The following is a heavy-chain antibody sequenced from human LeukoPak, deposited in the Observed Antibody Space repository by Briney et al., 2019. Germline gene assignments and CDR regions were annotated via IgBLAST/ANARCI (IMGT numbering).Heavy chain of an antibody. D-gene: IGHD3-10*01. CDR1: GFTFSSYA. Sequence: GGSLRLSCITSGFTFSSYAMSWVRQAPGKGLEWVASISDSGGTTYYVDSVRGRFTISRDNSKNTLYLQMNSLRAEDTAIYSCARDIRGSGNYGWFDPWGQGTLVTVSS. J-gene: IGHJ5*02. CDR2: ISDSGGTT. CDR3: ARDIRGSGNYGWFDP. V-gene: IGHV3-23*01.